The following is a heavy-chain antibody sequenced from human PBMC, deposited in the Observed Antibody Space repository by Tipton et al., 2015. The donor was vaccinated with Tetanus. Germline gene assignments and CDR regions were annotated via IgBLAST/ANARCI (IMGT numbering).Heavy chain of an antibody. J-gene: IGHJ4*02. CDR2: IDYSGST. V-gene: IGHV4-59*01. CDR1: GGSFSSYY. CDR3: ARCPYGGVSGTLYY. D-gene: IGHD4-23*01. Sequence: TLSLTCAVYGGSFSSYYWSWVRQPPGKGLEWIGYIDYSGSTNYNPSLKSRVTISIDTSKKQFSLNLSSVTAADTAVYFCARCPYGGVSGTLYYWGQGILVTVSS.